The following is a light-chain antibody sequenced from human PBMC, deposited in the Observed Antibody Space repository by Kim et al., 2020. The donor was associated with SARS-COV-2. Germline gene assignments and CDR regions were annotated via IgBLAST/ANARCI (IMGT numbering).Light chain of an antibody. CDR3: HQYGSSPKT. J-gene: IGKJ2*01. CDR1: QSVSRDF. Sequence: PGERAALSCWASQSVSRDFLAWYQQRPGLPPRLLIYDASIRATGTPDRFSGAGSGSYFTLTISRLEPEDFAVYYCHQYGSSPKTFGRGTKLEI. V-gene: IGKV3D-20*01. CDR2: DAS.